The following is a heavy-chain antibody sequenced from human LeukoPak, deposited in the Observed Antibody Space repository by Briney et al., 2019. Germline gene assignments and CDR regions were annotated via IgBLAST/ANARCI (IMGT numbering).Heavy chain of an antibody. D-gene: IGHD1/OR15-1a*01. CDR1: GGSIGTYH. V-gene: IGHV4-59*01. J-gene: IGHJ4*02. CDR2: IYYNGHT. CDR3: ARDRHWTNDWVFDY. Sequence: SETLSLTCTVSGGSIGTYHWSWIRQPPGKGLEWIGYIYYNGHTDYNPSLRSRVTISVHTSKNQFSLKLSSVTAADTAVYYCARDRHWTNDWVFDYWGQGTLVTVSS.